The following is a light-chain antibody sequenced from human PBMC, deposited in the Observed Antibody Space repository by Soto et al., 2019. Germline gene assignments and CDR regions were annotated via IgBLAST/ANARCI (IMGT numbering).Light chain of an antibody. V-gene: IGLV2-14*01. Sequence: QSVLTQPASVSGSPGQSITISCTGSNSDIGRYDHVSWYQQYPGKPPQLLIYEVTNRPLGVSNRFSGSKSGNTASLTISGLQAEDEADYYCSSYTTTITVFGGGTKVTVL. CDR2: EVT. CDR1: NSDIGRYDH. CDR3: SSYTTTITV. J-gene: IGLJ3*02.